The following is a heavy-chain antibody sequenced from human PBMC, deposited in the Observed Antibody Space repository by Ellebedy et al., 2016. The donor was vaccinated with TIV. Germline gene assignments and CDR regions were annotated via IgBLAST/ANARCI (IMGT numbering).Heavy chain of an antibody. D-gene: IGHD7-27*01. Sequence: GESLKISCAVSGFPFSRYWMSWVRQAPGKGLEWVANIKQDGSEKDYVDSVKGRFTISRDNAKNSLYLQMNSLRAEDTAVYYCARDHPLGIENFDYWGQGTLVTVSS. CDR3: ARDHPLGIENFDY. V-gene: IGHV3-7*01. CDR2: IKQDGSEK. J-gene: IGHJ4*02. CDR1: GFPFSRYW.